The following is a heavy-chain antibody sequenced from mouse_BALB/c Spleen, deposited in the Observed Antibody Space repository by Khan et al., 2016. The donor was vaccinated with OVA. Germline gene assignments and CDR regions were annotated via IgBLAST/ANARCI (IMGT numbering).Heavy chain of an antibody. CDR1: GYTFTNYG. CDR3: ARGASYWYFDV. V-gene: IGHV9-1*02. CDR2: INTYTGEP. J-gene: IGHJ1*01. Sequence: QVQLKQSGPELKKPGETVKISCKASGYTFTNYGMNWVKQAPGKGLKWMGWINTYTGEPTYTDDFKGRFAFSLETSASTADMKINNLKNEDMATYFCARGASYWYFDVWGAGTTVTGSS.